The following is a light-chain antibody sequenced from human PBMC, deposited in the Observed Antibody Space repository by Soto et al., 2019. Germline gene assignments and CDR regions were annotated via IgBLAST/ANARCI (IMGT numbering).Light chain of an antibody. J-gene: IGKJ1*01. CDR1: QGIRHD. V-gene: IGKV1-17*01. CDR3: LQNNSYPVT. CDR2: TAS. Sequence: DIQMTQSPSSLSASVGDRVTITCRASQGIRHDLGWYQQKPGKAPKRLIYTASSLQSGVPPRFRGSGSGTKFPLTISSLQPEDFATYYCLQNNSYPVTFGQGTKVEIK.